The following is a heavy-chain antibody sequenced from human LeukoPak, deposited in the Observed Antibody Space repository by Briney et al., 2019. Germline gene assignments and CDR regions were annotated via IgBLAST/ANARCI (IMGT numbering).Heavy chain of an antibody. Sequence: SETLSLTCAVYGGSFSGCYWSWIRQPPGKGLEWIGEINHSGSTNYNPSLKSRVTISVDTSKNQFSLKLSSVTAADTAVYYCARGCLRAARPIRSYWYFDLWGRGTLVTVSS. CDR2: INHSGST. J-gene: IGHJ2*01. D-gene: IGHD6-13*01. V-gene: IGHV4-34*01. CDR3: ARGCLRAARPIRSYWYFDL. CDR1: GGSFSGCY.